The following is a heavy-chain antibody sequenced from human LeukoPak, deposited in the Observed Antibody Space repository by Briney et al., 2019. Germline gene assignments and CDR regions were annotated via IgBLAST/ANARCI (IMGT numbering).Heavy chain of an antibody. CDR3: AKSAYDSSGYQFDP. CDR1: GFTFSSYW. CDR2: INSDGSST. Sequence: PGGSLRLSCAASGFTFSSYWMHWVRQAPGKGLVWVSRINSDGSSTSYADSVKGRFTISRDNSKNTLYLQMNSLRAEDTAVYYCAKSAYDSSGYQFDPWGQGTLVTVSS. J-gene: IGHJ5*02. V-gene: IGHV3-74*01. D-gene: IGHD3-22*01.